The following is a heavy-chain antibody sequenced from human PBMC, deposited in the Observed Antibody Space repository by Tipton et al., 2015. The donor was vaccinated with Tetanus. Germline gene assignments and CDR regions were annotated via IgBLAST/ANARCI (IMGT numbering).Heavy chain of an antibody. Sequence: SLRLSCAASGFIFEDHTMHWVRQFPGKRLEWVSFINWNSDDAYYADSVKGRFTISRNNSIKFVYLHMSSLTAEDTALYYCAKDSNRVIDSWGQGSRVTVSP. J-gene: IGHJ4*02. CDR3: AKDSNRVIDS. CDR1: GFIFEDHT. D-gene: IGHD1-14*01. CDR2: INWNSDDA. V-gene: IGHV3-43*01.